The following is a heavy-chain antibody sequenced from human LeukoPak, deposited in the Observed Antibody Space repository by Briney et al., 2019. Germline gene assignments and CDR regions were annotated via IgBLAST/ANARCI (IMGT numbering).Heavy chain of an antibody. CDR3: AVRGGNFMARFDP. V-gene: IGHV7-4-1*02. J-gene: IGHJ5*02. D-gene: IGHD4-23*01. CDR2: INTNTGNP. Sequence: ASVKVSCKASGYTFTNYDMNWVRQAPGQGLEWMGWINTNTGNPTYAQGFTGRFVFSLDTSVSTAYLQISSLKAEDTAVYYCAVRGGNFMARFDPWGQGTLVTVSS. CDR1: GYTFTNYD.